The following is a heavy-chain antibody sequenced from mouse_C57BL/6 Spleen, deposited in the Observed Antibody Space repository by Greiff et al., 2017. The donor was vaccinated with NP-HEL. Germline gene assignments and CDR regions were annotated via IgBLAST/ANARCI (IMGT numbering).Heavy chain of an antibody. V-gene: IGHV5-17*01. D-gene: IGHD2-5*01. J-gene: IGHJ2*01. CDR1: GFTFSDYG. CDR3: ARRYSNYPYYFDY. Sequence: EVQLQESGGGLVKPGGSLKLSCAASGFTFSDYGMHWVRQAPEKGLEWVAYISSGSSTIYYADTVKGRFTISRDNAKNTLFLQMTSLRSEDTAMYYCARRYSNYPYYFDYWGQGTTLTVSS. CDR2: ISSGSSTI.